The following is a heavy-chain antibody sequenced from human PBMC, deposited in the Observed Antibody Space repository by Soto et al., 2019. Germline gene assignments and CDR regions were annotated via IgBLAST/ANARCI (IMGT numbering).Heavy chain of an antibody. CDR1: VFTISSFG. CDR3: ANGRTVAGNLNREFDY. D-gene: IGHD6-13*01. J-gene: IGHJ4*02. V-gene: IGHV3-30*18. Sequence: RGSLLLSCASSVFTISSFGMHWVRQAPGKGLEWVAVISYDGSHKYYADSVKGRFTISRDNSKNTLYLQMNSLRVEDTAVYYCANGRTVAGNLNREFDYWGQGSLVTVSS. CDR2: ISYDGSHK.